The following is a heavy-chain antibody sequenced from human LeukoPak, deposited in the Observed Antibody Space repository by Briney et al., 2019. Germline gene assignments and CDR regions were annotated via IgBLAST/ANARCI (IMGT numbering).Heavy chain of an antibody. V-gene: IGHV1-58*02. CDR3: GETGDYDSSGYYDY. CDR1: GFTFTSSA. J-gene: IGHJ4*02. CDR2: IVVGSGNT. D-gene: IGHD3-22*01. Sequence: ASVKVSCKTSGFTFTSSAMQWVRQARGQRLEWIGWIVVGSGNTNYAQKFQERVTITRDMSTSTAYMELSSLRSDDTAVYYCGETGDYDSSGYYDYGGQGPLVTVSS.